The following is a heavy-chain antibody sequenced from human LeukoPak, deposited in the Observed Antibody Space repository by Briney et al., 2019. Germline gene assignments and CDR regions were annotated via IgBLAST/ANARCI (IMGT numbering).Heavy chain of an antibody. V-gene: IGHV6-1*01. CDR2: TYYRSKWYN. CDR1: GDSVASNSTT. J-gene: IGHJ4*02. CDR3: AREAAPIAVSGSPLDY. D-gene: IGHD6-19*01. Sequence: SQTLSLTCAISGDSVASNSTTWNWIRQSPSRGLEWLGRTYYRSKWYNDYAVSVESRITINPDTSKNQFSLQLNSVTPEDTAVYYCAREAAPIAVSGSPLDYWGQGTLVTVSS.